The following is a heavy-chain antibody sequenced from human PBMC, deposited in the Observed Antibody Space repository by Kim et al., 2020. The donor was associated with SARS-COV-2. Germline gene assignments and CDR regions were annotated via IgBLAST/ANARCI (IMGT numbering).Heavy chain of an antibody. D-gene: IGHD2-21*01. J-gene: IGHJ6*02. V-gene: IGHV3-74*01. Sequence: GGSLRLSCAASGFTFSDYWMHWVRQGPQKGLMWVSHIRTDGTTTRYADSVKGRFTVSRDNAKNMLYLQMDSLRVEDTAVYFCARAPHCGGSICSGYSYYGMDVWGPGTTVTVSS. CDR3: ARAPHCGGSICSGYSYYGMDV. CDR1: GFTFSDYW. CDR2: IRTDGTTT.